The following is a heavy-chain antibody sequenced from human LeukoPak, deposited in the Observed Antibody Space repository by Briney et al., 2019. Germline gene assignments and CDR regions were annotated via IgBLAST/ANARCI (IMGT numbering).Heavy chain of an antibody. CDR3: AREGDYYDTSGTLDY. V-gene: IGHV4-38-2*02. CDR2: IYYSGST. J-gene: IGHJ4*02. Sequence: SETLSLTCTVSGYSISSGYYWGWIRQPPGKGLEWIGSIYYSGSTYYNPSLKSRVTISVDTSKNQFSLKLSSVTAADTAVYYCAREGDYYDTSGTLDYWGQGTLVTVSS. CDR1: GYSISSGYY. D-gene: IGHD3-22*01.